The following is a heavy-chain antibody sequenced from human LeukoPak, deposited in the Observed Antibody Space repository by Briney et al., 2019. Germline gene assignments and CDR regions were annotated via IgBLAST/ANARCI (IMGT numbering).Heavy chain of an antibody. CDR2: IIPIFGTA. CDR3: ARAGGYYYYMDV. D-gene: IGHD1-14*01. J-gene: IGHJ6*03. Sequence: GASVKVSCKASGGTFSSYAISWVRQAPGQGLEWMGGIIPIFGTANYAQKFQGRVTIITDESTSTAYMELSSLRSEDTAVYYCARAGGYYYYMDVWGKGTTVTVSS. CDR1: GGTFSSYA. V-gene: IGHV1-69*05.